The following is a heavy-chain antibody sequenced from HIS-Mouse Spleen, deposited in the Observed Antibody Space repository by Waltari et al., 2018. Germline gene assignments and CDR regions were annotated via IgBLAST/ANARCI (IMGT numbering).Heavy chain of an antibody. V-gene: IGHV4-39*07. CDR2: IYYSGST. CDR3: AREIPYSSSWYDWYFDL. Sequence: QLQLQESGPGLVKPSETLSLTCTVSGGPISSSSYYWGWIRQPPGKGLEWIGSIYYSGSTDCNPSLKGRVTISVDTSKNQFSLKLSSVTAADTAVYYCAREIPYSSSWYDWYFDLWGRGTLVTVSS. J-gene: IGHJ2*01. CDR1: GGPISSSSYY. D-gene: IGHD6-13*01.